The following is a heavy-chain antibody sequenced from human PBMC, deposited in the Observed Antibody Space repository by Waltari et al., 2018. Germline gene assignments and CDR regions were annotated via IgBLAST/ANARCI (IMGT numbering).Heavy chain of an antibody. CDR3: ARTTETTSGGYYYYYMDV. CDR1: GFTFSSYD. CDR2: VRGGVVST. V-gene: IGHV3-23*04. Sequence: EVQLVESGGGLVQPGGSLRLSCAASGFTFSSYDMSWVRQAPGEGLGCVSSVRGGVVSTYYADSVKGRFTISRDNAKNTLDLQMNSLRAEDTAVYYCARTTETTSGGYYYYYMDVWGKGATVTVSS. J-gene: IGHJ6*03. D-gene: IGHD4-17*01.